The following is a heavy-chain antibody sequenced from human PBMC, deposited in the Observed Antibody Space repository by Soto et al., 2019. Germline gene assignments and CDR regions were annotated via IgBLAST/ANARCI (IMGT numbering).Heavy chain of an antibody. Sequence: SETLSLTCTVSGGSVSSGSYYWSWIRQPPGKGLEWIGYIYYSGSTNYNPSLKSRVTISVDTSKNQFSLKLSSVTAADTAVYYCAREGRPPPRTKYYDFWSGYYGSDVLDYWGQGTLVTV. V-gene: IGHV4-61*01. CDR3: AREGRPPPRTKYYDFWSGYYGSDVLDY. J-gene: IGHJ4*02. CDR1: GGSVSSGSYY. CDR2: IYYSGST. D-gene: IGHD3-3*01.